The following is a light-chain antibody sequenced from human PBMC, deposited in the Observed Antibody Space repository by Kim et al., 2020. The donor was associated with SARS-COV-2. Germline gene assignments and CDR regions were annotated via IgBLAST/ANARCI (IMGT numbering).Light chain of an antibody. J-gene: IGLJ3*02. CDR1: SGHRSYA. V-gene: IGLV4-69*01. Sequence: QPVLTQSPPASASLGASVKLTCTLNSGHRSYAIAWHQQQPEKGPRYLMKLYSDGSHYKGDGIPDRFSGSSSGAEYYLTISSLQSEDEADYYCQTWGTGIWVFGGGTQLTVL. CDR3: QTWGTGIWV. CDR2: LYSDGSH.